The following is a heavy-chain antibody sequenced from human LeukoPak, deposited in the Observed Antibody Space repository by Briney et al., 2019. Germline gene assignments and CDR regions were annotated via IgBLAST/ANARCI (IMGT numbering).Heavy chain of an antibody. CDR3: ARDSLYGFNYYYYMDV. V-gene: IGHV1-46*01. D-gene: IGHD5-24*01. CDR1: GYTFTSYY. CDR2: INPSGGST. Sequence: ASVKVSCKASGYTFTSYYMHWVRQAPGQGLEWMGIINPSGGSTSYAQKFQGRVTMTRDMSTSTVYMELSSLRSEDTAVYYCARDSLYGFNYYYYMDVWGKGTTVTVSS. J-gene: IGHJ6*03.